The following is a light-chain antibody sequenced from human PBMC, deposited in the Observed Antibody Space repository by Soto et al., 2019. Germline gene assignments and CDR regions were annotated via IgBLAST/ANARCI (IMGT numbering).Light chain of an antibody. V-gene: IGLV4-69*01. Sequence: QLVLTQSPSASASLGASVKLTCTLSSGHSSYAIAWHQQQPEKGPQYLMKVNTDGSHTKGDGIPDRFSGSSSGAERYLTISSLQSEDEADYYCQTWGTGVGVFGGGTKVTVL. CDR3: QTWGTGVGV. CDR1: SGHSSYA. CDR2: VNTDGSH. J-gene: IGLJ3*02.